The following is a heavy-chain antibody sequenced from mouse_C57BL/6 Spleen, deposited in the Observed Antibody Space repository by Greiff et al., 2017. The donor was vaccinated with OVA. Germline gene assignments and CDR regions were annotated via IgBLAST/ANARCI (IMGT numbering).Heavy chain of an antibody. V-gene: IGHV1-52*01. D-gene: IGHD3-2*02. CDR1: GYTFTSYW. J-gene: IGHJ4*01. CDR2: IHPYDSDT. Sequence: QVQLQQPGAELVKPGSSVKLSCKASGYTFTSYWMHWVKQRPRQGLEWIGMIHPYDSDTNYNQKFKNKATLTVDKSSSTAYMQLSSLTSEDSAVYYCAREGSAGYYAMDYWGKGTSVTVSS. CDR3: AREGSAGYYAMDY.